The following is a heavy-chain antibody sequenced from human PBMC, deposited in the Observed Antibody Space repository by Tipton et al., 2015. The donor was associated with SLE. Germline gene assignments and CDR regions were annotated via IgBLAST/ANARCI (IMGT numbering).Heavy chain of an antibody. V-gene: IGHV3-23*03. CDR2: IYTGHST. D-gene: IGHD2-21*01. CDR1: GFTFSSFA. CDR3: TRTFFGDSY. J-gene: IGHJ4*02. Sequence: SLRLSCAASGFTFSSFAMNWVRQAPGKGLQSVAVIYTGHSTYYADSVKGRFTISRDNARNSLYLQMSSLSAEDTAVYYCTRTFFGDSYWGQGTLVTVSS.